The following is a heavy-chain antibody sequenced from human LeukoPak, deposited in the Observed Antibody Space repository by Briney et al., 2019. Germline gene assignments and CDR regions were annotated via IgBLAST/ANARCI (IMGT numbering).Heavy chain of an antibody. CDR3: ARHIPYDSSGYYLPFSFSLALDY. V-gene: IGHV4-34*01. CDR2: INHSGST. D-gene: IGHD3-22*01. CDR1: GGSFSGYY. J-gene: IGHJ4*02. Sequence: SETLSLTCAVYGGSFSGYYWSWIRQPPGKGLEWIGEINHSGSTNYNPSLKSRVTISVDTSKNQFSLKLSSVTAADTAVYYCARHIPYDSSGYYLPFSFSLALDYWGQGTLVTVSS.